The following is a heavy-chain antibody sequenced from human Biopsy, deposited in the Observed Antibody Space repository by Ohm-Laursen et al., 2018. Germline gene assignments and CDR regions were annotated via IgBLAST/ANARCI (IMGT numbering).Heavy chain of an antibody. J-gene: IGHJ5*02. CDR2: VMPFFGTA. Sequence: VASVKVSCKASGGTFSSYIFAWVRQAPGQRPEWMGDVMPFFGTAQYAPKLQGRVSMTADKTTYTAYMELTSLTSEDTAVYVCARHYYDTSGYNWFDPWGQGTLVTVSS. CDR3: ARHYYDTSGYNWFDP. D-gene: IGHD3-22*01. CDR1: GGTFSSYI. V-gene: IGHV1-69*06.